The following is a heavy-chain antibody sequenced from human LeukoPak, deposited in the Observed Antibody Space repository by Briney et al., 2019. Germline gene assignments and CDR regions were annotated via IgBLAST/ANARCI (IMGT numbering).Heavy chain of an antibody. CDR3: ARDLMGIAYRGAFYY. V-gene: IGHV3-20*04. CDR1: GFTFDDYD. Sequence: GGSLRLSCAASGFTFDDYDLNWVRQAPGKGLEWVSGISWNGRNTAYAESLKGRFTISRDNAKNSLYLQMNSLRAEDTAVYYCARDLMGIAYRGAFYYWGQGTLVTVSS. CDR2: ISWNGRNT. D-gene: IGHD6-13*01. J-gene: IGHJ4*02.